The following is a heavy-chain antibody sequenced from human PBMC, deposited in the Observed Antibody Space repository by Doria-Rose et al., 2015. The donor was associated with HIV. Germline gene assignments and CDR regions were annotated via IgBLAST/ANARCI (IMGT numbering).Heavy chain of an antibody. CDR3: ARIKSSRWYHKYYFDF. D-gene: IGHD6-13*01. Sequence: QESGPVLVKPTETLTLTCTVSGVSLSSPGMDVSWIRQPPGKALEWLANFFSDDDRSYKASLRSRLTVSRCTCKSQVVLTMTDMDPVDTATYYCARIKSSRWYHKYYFDFWGQGTLVIVSA. V-gene: IGHV2-26*01. J-gene: IGHJ4*02. CDR2: FFSDDDR. CDR1: GVSLSSPGMD.